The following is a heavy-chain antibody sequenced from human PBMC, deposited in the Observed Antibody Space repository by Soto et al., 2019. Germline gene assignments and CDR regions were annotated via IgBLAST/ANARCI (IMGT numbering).Heavy chain of an antibody. D-gene: IGHD1-26*01. CDR3: AKAPSGSYGSVIGELYYFDY. CDR2: ISGSGGST. J-gene: IGHJ4*02. Sequence: EVQLLESGGGLVQPGGSLRLSCAASGFTFSSYAMSWVRQAPGKGLEWVSAISGSGGSTYYADYVNGRFTISKDNAKNTLYLQMNSLRADDTAVYYCAKAPSGSYGSVIGELYYFDYWGQGTLVTVSS. CDR1: GFTFSSYA. V-gene: IGHV3-23*01.